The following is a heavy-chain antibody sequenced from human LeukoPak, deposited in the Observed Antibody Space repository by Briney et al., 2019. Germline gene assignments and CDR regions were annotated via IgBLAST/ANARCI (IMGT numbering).Heavy chain of an antibody. CDR2: MTPNSDNT. J-gene: IGHJ4*02. D-gene: IGHD3-10*01. Sequence: ASVKVSCKASGYTFTTYDINWVRQATGQGLEWMGWMTPNSDNTGYAQKFQGRVTMTRNTSISTAYMELSSLRSEDTAVYYCARVTMVWGVIHPQSAFDYWGQGTLVTVSS. CDR3: ARVTMVWGVIHPQSAFDY. CDR1: GYTFTTYD. V-gene: IGHV1-8*01.